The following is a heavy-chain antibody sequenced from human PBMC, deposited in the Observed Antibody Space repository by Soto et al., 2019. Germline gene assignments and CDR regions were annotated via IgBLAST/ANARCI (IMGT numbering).Heavy chain of an antibody. D-gene: IGHD3-22*01. V-gene: IGHV4-59*01. CDR2: IYYSGST. CDR3: ASAILTGDSSGLDY. Sequence: LSETLSLTCTVSGGSISSYYWSWIRQPPGKGLEWIGYIYYSGSTNYNPSLKSRVTISVDTSKNQFSLKLSSVTAADTAVYYCASAILTGDSSGLDYWGQGTLVTVS. J-gene: IGHJ4*02. CDR1: GGSISSYY.